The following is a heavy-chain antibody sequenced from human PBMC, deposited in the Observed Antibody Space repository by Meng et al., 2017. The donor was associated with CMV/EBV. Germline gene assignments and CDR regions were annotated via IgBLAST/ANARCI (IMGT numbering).Heavy chain of an antibody. V-gene: IGHV1-8*01. D-gene: IGHD2-2*02. CDR3: ARGRSAGVVVPAAIRGYWYFDL. CDR2: MNPNSGNT. J-gene: IGHJ2*01. Sequence: TWVRQATGQGLEWMGWMNPNSGNTGYAQKFQGRVTMTRNTSISTAYMELSSLRSEDTAVYYCARGRSAGVVVPAAIRGYWYFDLWGRGTLVTVSS.